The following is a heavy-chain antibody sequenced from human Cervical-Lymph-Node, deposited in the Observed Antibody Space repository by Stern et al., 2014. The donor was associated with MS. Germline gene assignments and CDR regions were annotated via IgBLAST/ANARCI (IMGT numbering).Heavy chain of an antibody. D-gene: IGHD4-23*01. V-gene: IGHV7-4-1*02. CDR2: INAYTGTP. CDR3: ANQGARGFGHSPTTY. J-gene: IGHJ4*02. Sequence: QVQLVQSGSELKKPGASVKISCKASGYDFTSSAMSWVRQAPGQGLEWMGWINAYTGTPTYARDFTGRIVFSLDTSVTTAYLQISSLKADDTALYYYANQGARGFGHSPTTYWGQGTLVTVSS. CDR1: GYDFTSSA.